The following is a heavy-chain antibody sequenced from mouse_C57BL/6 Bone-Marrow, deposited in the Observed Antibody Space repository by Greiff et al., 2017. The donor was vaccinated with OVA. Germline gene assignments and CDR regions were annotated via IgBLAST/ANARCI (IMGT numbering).Heavy chain of an antibody. CDR1: GYTFTSYG. V-gene: IGHV1-81*01. J-gene: IGHJ2*01. Sequence: QVQLKQSGAELARPGASVKLSCKASGYTFTSYGISWVKQRTGQGLEWIGEIYPRSGNTYYNEKFKGKATLTADKSSSTAYMELRSLTSEDSAVYFCARLTAQAYYFDYWGQGTTLTVSS. D-gene: IGHD3-2*02. CDR3: ARLTAQAYYFDY. CDR2: IYPRSGNT.